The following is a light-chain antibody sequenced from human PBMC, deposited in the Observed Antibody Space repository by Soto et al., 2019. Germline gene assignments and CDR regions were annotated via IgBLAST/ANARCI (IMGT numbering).Light chain of an antibody. CDR1: QSVSNNY. CDR3: QQRSKWPLT. Sequence: ILMTQSPATLSVSPGERATVSCRASQSVSNNYLAWYQQKPGQAPRLLIFDASIRATGIPARFSGSGSGTDFTLTISSLEPEDFAVYYCQQRSKWPLTFGGGTKVE. CDR2: DAS. J-gene: IGKJ4*01. V-gene: IGKV3-11*01.